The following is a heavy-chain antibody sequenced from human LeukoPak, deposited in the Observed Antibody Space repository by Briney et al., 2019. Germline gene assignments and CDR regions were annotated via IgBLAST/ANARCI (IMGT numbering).Heavy chain of an antibody. D-gene: IGHD6-13*01. CDR3: ARGGGIAAAVPNYYFDY. CDR2: TAYGGST. CDR1: GGSISDYH. J-gene: IGHJ4*02. Sequence: SETLSLTCTISGGSISDYHWSWIRQPPGKGLEWIGDTAYGGSTNNSPSLKSRVTISLDTSKNQLSLKMRSVTPADTAVYYCARGGGIAAAVPNYYFDYWGQGTLVTVSS. V-gene: IGHV4-59*01.